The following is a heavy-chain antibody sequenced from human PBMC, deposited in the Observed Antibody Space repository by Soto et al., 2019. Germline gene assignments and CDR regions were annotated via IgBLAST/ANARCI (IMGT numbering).Heavy chain of an antibody. Sequence: GGSLRLSCAASGFTFSSYAMSWVRQAPGKGLEWVSGIVGGGGSAYYAESVKGRFTISGDNSKNTLNLQMNSLRSEDTAVYYCAKYAREYYKYHSMDVWGKGTTVTVSS. CDR3: AKYAREYYKYHSMDV. J-gene: IGHJ6*03. CDR2: IVGGGGSA. CDR1: GFTFSSYA. V-gene: IGHV3-23*01.